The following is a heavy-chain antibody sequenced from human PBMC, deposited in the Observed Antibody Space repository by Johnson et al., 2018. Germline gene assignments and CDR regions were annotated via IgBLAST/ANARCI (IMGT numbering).Heavy chain of an antibody. CDR3: ARGREGPYGFWSGCWHV. CDR2: ISWNSGSI. Sequence: ISWNSGSIGYADSVKGRFTISRDNAKNSLYLQMNSLRAEDTAVYYCARGREGPYGFWSGCWHVWGQGTTVTVSS. D-gene: IGHD3-3*01. V-gene: IGHV3-9*01. J-gene: IGHJ6*02.